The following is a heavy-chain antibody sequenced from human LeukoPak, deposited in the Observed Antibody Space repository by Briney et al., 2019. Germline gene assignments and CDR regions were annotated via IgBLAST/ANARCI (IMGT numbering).Heavy chain of an antibody. V-gene: IGHV4-59*01. Sequence: PSETLSLTCTVSGGSISSYYWSWIRQPPGKGLEWIGFIFYSGTTNYNPSLKSRVTISVDTSKNQFSLKLSSVTAADTAVYYCASRKLGNDYWGQGTLVTVSS. D-gene: IGHD7-27*01. CDR1: GGSISSYY. CDR2: IFYSGTT. J-gene: IGHJ4*02. CDR3: ASRKLGNDY.